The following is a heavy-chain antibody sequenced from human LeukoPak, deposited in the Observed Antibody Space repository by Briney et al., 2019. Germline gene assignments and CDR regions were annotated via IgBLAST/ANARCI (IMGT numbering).Heavy chain of an antibody. CDR1: GGTFSSYA. V-gene: IGHV1-18*01. CDR2: ISAYNGNT. D-gene: IGHD5-18*01. CDR3: ERSLALYRYRPPRLLHP. J-gene: IGHJ1*01. Sequence: VASVKVSCKASGGTFSSYAISWVRQAPGQGLEWMGWISAYNGNTNYAQKLQGRVTMTRDTSTSTVYMELSSLRSEDTAVYYCERSLALYRYRPPRLLHPWGQGPVVTVS.